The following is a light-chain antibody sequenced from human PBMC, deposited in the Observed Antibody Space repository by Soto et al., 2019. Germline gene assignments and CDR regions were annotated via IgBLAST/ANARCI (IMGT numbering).Light chain of an antibody. J-gene: IGKJ1*01. CDR3: QQYDSYSWT. V-gene: IGKV1-5*01. CDR2: DAY. Sequence: EIQVSQARSTRSPAVEDKVAITCRASQSISSWLAWYQQKPGKAPKLLIFDAYTLETGVPSRFSGSGSGTDFTLTISSLQPDDFATYYCQQYDSYSWTFGQGTKVDI. CDR1: QSISSW.